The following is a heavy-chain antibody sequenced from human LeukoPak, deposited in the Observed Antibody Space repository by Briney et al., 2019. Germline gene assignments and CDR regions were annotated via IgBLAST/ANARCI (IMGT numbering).Heavy chain of an antibody. V-gene: IGHV3-23*01. CDR1: GFTFNNYA. D-gene: IGHD3-3*01. CDR2: ISGSGDST. CDR3: VKGRGSGYYSFRLGGIVDY. Sequence: GGSLRLSCAASGFTFNNYAMSWVRQAPGKGLEWVSAISGSGDSTFYADSVKGRFTLSRDNSKNTLTLQMNTLRAEDTAVYYCVKGRGSGYYSFRLGGIVDYWGQGALVTVSS. J-gene: IGHJ4*02.